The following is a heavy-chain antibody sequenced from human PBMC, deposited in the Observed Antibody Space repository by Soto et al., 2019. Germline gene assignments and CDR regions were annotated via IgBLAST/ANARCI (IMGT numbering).Heavy chain of an antibody. Sequence: EVQLLESGGGLVEPGGSLRLSCAASGFTFSSYAMSWVRQAPGKGLEWVSTISGSDDSTYYADSVKDRFTISRDNSKNTLYLQMNSLRVEDTAVYYCAKDRDSGTYPYYFDYWGQGTLVTVSS. CDR1: GFTFSSYA. D-gene: IGHD1-26*01. CDR2: ISGSDDST. CDR3: AKDRDSGTYPYYFDY. J-gene: IGHJ4*02. V-gene: IGHV3-23*01.